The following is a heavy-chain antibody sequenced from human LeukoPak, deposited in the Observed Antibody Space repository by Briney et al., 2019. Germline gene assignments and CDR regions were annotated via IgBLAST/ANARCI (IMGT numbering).Heavy chain of an antibody. J-gene: IGHJ3*02. CDR1: GYSFTSYW. CDR2: IYPGDSDT. V-gene: IGHV5-51*01. Sequence: GESQKISCKGSGYSFTSYWIGWVRQMPEKGLEWMGIIYPGDSDTRYRPSFQGQVTISADKSITTAYLQWSSLKASDTAMYYCARQFSLPWAFDIWGQGTMVTVSS. CDR3: ARQFSLPWAFDI. D-gene: IGHD5/OR15-5a*01.